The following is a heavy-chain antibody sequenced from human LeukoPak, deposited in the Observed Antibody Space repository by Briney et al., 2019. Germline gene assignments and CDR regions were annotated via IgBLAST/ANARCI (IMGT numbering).Heavy chain of an antibody. CDR3: AGEIYYPDAFDT. V-gene: IGHV4-34*01. D-gene: IGHD3-22*01. CDR2: INHSGST. J-gene: IGHJ3*02. CDR1: GGSFSGYY. Sequence: SETLSLTCAVYGGSFSGYYWSWIRQPPGKGLEWIGEINHSGSTNYNPSLKSRVTISVDTSKNQFSLKLSSVTAADTAVYYCAGEIYYPDAFDTWGQGTMVTVSS.